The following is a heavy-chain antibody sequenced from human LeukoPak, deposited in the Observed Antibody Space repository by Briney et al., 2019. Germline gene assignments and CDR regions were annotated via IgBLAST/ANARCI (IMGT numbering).Heavy chain of an antibody. CDR3: ARVLGARYYYYYGMDV. V-gene: IGHV1-18*01. D-gene: IGHD4-17*01. Sequence: ASVKVSCTASGYTFTTSGISWVRQAPGHGLEGWGWISAYNGNTYYAQKLQGRVTMTTDTSTSTDYMEQRSLRSDDTAVYYCARVLGARYYYYYGMDVWGQGTTVTVSS. CDR1: GYTFTTSG. J-gene: IGHJ6*02. CDR2: ISAYNGNT.